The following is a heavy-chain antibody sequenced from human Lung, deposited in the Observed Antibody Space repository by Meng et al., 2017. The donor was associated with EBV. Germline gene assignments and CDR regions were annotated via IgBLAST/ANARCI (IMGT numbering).Heavy chain of an antibody. CDR2: IYYSGNT. CDR3: ARATVVVPSGIYWFDP. V-gene: IGHV4-31*03. CDR1: GDSIRSGGYY. Sequence: VNLQESVPGLVKPSQTLSLTCTVSGDSIRSGGYYWSWIRQHPGKGLEWIGYIYYSGNTYYNPSLKSRVTISIDTSKNQFSLKLSSVTAADTAVYFCARATVVVPSGIYWFDPWGQGTLVTVSS. D-gene: IGHD6-13*01. J-gene: IGHJ5*02.